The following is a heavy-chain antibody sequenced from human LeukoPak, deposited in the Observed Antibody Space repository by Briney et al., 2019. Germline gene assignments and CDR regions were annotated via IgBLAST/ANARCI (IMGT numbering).Heavy chain of an antibody. D-gene: IGHD4-17*01. CDR3: VRDMMATVTTIDY. CDR1: GFTFSSYG. CDR2: IYSGGST. J-gene: IGHJ4*02. V-gene: IGHV3-23*03. Sequence: PGGTLRLSCGASGFTFSSYGMSWVRQAPGKGLEWVSVIYSGGSTYYSDSVKGRFTISRDNAKNSLYLQMNSLRAEDTAVYYCVRDMMATVTTIDYWGQGTLVTVSS.